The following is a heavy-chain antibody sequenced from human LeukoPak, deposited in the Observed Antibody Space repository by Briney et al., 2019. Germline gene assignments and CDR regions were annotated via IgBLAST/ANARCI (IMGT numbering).Heavy chain of an antibody. CDR3: ARLIVGAIDY. V-gene: IGHV3-30-3*01. CDR2: ISYDGSNK. Sequence: GGSLRLSCAASGFTFRRYAMHWVRQAPGKGLEWVAVISYDGSNKYYPDSVKGRFTISRDNAKNSLYLQMNSLRAEDTAVFYCARLIVGAIDYWGQGPLVTVSS. D-gene: IGHD1-26*01. J-gene: IGHJ4*02. CDR1: GFTFRRYA.